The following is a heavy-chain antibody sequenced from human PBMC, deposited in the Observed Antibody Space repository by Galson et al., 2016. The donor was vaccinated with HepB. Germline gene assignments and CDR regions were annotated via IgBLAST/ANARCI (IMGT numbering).Heavy chain of an antibody. CDR1: GFTFRSYA. J-gene: IGHJ4*02. V-gene: IGHV3-23*01. D-gene: IGHD3/OR15-3a*01. Sequence: SLRLSCAASGFTFRSYAMSWVRQAPGKGLEWVSGISSSGDNTYYADSVKGRFTISRDNSKKMLFLQMNTLSAEDTVVYYCAGEMGHDFWTSFSSYWGQGTLVTVSS. CDR2: ISSSGDNT. CDR3: AGEMGHDFWTSFSSY.